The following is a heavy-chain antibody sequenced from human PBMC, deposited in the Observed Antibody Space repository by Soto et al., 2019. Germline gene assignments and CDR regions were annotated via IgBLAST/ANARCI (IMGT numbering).Heavy chain of an antibody. V-gene: IGHV4-59*08. CDR3: ARQGPVRESWVDLCFDY. D-gene: IGHD5-12*01. Sequence: SETLSLTCIVSGGSISNYYWSWIRQPPGKGLEWIGYIYYSGSTNYNPSLTSRVTISVDTSKNQFSLKLSSVTAADTAVYYCARQGPVRESWVDLCFDYWGQGTLVTVSS. J-gene: IGHJ4*02. CDR2: IYYSGST. CDR1: GGSISNYY.